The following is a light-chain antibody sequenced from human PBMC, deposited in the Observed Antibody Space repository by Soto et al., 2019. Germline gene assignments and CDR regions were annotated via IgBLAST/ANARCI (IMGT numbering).Light chain of an antibody. CDR3: QQYGSSPWT. CDR2: AAS. CDR1: QSISSY. Sequence: DIQMTQSPSSLSASVGDRVTITCRASQSISSYLNWYQQKPGKAPKLLIYAASSLQSGVPSRFSGSGSGTDFTLTINSLQPEDIAVYYCQQYGSSPWTFGQGTKVDIK. J-gene: IGKJ1*01. V-gene: IGKV1-39*01.